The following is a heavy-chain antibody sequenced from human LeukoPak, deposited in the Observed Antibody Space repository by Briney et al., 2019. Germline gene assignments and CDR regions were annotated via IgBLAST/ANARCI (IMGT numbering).Heavy chain of an antibody. Sequence: GGSLRLSCAASGFTFSSYWMHWVRQAPGKGLVWVSRIKADGSSTTYADSVKGRFTISRDNAKSTLYLQMKSLRAEDTAVYYCTRAGGFKIDYWGQGILVTVSS. J-gene: IGHJ4*02. CDR3: TRAGGFKIDY. CDR2: IKADGSST. CDR1: GFTFSSYW. V-gene: IGHV3-74*01.